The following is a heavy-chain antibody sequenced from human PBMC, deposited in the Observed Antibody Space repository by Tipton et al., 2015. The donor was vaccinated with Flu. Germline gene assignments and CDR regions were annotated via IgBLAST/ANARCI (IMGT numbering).Heavy chain of an antibody. J-gene: IGHJ4*02. CDR2: ISPSGIT. CDR3: VTEKVAADGSNRLRFAC. Sequence: TLSLTCTVSSDSIRKYYWSWIRQSAGKGLEWIGRISPSGITHYNPSLKSRLTVSLDTSKSQFSLKVTSVTAADTAVYYCVTEKVAADGSNRLRFACWGQGTLVTVSS. D-gene: IGHD6-13*01. V-gene: IGHV4-4*07. CDR1: SDSIRKYY.